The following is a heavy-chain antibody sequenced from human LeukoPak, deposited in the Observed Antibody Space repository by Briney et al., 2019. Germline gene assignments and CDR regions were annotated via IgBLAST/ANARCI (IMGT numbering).Heavy chain of an antibody. CDR2: ISGSGGST. CDR3: ITDPGAWEPI. Sequence: GGSLRLSCAASGFTFSGYSVNWVRQAPGKELEWVSAISGSGGSTYYADSVKGRFTISRDNSKNTLYLQMNSLRAEDTAVYYCITDPGAWEPIWGQGTLVTVSS. D-gene: IGHD1-26*01. J-gene: IGHJ3*02. V-gene: IGHV3-23*01. CDR1: GFTFSGYS.